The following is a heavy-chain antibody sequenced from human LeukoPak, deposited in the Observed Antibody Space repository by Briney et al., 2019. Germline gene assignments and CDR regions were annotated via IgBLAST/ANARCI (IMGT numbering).Heavy chain of an antibody. D-gene: IGHD4-11*01. V-gene: IGHV4-39*01. J-gene: IGHJ4*02. Sequence: SETLSLTCTVSGGSISSSSYYWGWIRQPPGKGLEWIGSIYYSGSTYYNPSLKSQVTISVDTSKNQFSLKLSSVTAADTAVYYCASRTRMTTVFSFDYWGQGTLVTVSS. CDR1: GGSISSSSYY. CDR2: IYYSGST. CDR3: ASRTRMTTVFSFDY.